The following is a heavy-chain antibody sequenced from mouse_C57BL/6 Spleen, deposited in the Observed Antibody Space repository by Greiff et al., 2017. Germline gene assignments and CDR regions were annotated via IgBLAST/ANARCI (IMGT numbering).Heavy chain of an antibody. V-gene: IGHV5-9-1*02. D-gene: IGHD2-3*01. CDR2: ISSGGDYI. CDR3: TSHDGYYEGDAMDY. J-gene: IGHJ4*01. CDR1: GFTFSSYA. Sequence: DVMLVESGEGLVKPGGSLKLSCAASGFTFSSYAMSWVRQTPEKRLEWVAYISSGGDYIYYADTVKGRFTISRDNARNTLYLQMSSLKSEDTAMYYCTSHDGYYEGDAMDYWGQGTSVTVAA.